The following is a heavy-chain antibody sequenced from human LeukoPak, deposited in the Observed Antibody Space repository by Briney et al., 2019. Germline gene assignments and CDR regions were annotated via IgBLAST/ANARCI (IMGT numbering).Heavy chain of an antibody. V-gene: IGHV3-15*01. Sequence: GGSLRLSCAASGFTFSSYWMHWVRQAPGKGLEWVGRIKSKTDGGTTDYAAPVKGRFTISRDDSKNTLYLQMNSLKTEDTAVYYCTTGCSRSCYVPYFDYWGQGTLVTVSS. CDR1: GFTFSSYW. J-gene: IGHJ4*02. CDR2: IKSKTDGGTT. D-gene: IGHD2-2*01. CDR3: TTGCSRSCYVPYFDY.